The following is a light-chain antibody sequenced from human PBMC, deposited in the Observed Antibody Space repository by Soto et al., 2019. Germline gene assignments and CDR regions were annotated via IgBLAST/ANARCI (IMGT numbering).Light chain of an antibody. V-gene: IGLV1-51*01. Sequence: QSVLTQPPSVSGAPGQRVTISCTGSSSNIGAGYDLHWYQQLPGTAPKLLIYDNDKRPSGISDRFSASKSGTSATLAITGLQTGDEADYYCETWDSSLSAGVFGGGTKLTVL. CDR2: DND. CDR3: ETWDSSLSAGV. CDR1: SSNIGAGY. J-gene: IGLJ3*02.